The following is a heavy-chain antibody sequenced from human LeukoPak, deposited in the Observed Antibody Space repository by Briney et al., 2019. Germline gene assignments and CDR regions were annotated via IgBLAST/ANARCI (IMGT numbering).Heavy chain of an antibody. V-gene: IGHV3-48*03. CDR1: GFTLSSYE. D-gene: IGHD3-10*01. J-gene: IGHJ6*02. CDR2: ISSSGSTI. Sequence: QAGGSLRLSCAASGFTLSSYEMNWVRQAPGKGLEWVSYISSSGSTIYYADSVKGRFIISRDNAKNSLYLQMNSLRAEDTAVYYCARDKDMVRGIWNYYFGMDVWGQGTTVTVSS. CDR3: ARDKDMVRGIWNYYFGMDV.